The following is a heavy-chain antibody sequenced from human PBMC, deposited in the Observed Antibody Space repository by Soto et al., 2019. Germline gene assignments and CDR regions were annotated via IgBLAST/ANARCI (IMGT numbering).Heavy chain of an antibody. CDR1: GGSISSSSYY. J-gene: IGHJ6*02. D-gene: IGHD3-3*01. V-gene: IGHV4-39*01. CDR2: IYYSGST. Sequence: SETLSLTCTVSGGSISSSSYYWGWIRQPPGKGLEWIGSIYYSGSTYYNPSLKSRVTISVDTSKNQFSLKLSSVTAADTAVYYCARYYDFWRVPCQRAFYYYGMDFWGQGTTVTVSS. CDR3: ARYYDFWRVPCQRAFYYYGMDF.